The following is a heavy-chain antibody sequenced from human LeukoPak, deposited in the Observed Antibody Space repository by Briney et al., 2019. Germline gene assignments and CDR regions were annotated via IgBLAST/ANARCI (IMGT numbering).Heavy chain of an antibody. J-gene: IGHJ4*02. V-gene: IGHV3-66*02. CDR2: IYSGGST. D-gene: IGHD3-10*01. Sequence: GGSLRLSCAASGFTVSSNYMSWVRQAPGKGLEWVSVIYSGGSTYYADSVKGRFTISRDNSKNTLYLQMNSLRAEDTAVYYCARVWFGENFDYWGQGTLVTVPS. CDR1: GFTVSSNY. CDR3: ARVWFGENFDY.